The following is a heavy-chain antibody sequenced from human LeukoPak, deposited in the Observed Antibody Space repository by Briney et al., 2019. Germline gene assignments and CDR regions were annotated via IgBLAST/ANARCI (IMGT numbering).Heavy chain of an antibody. J-gene: IGHJ4*02. Sequence: GGSLRLSCAASGFTVSSNYMSWVRQVPGKGLEWVSYIGRSGTTIHYADSVKGRFTISWDNAKKSLYLQMNSLRAEDTAVYYCARSGKIYFDWLLDYWGQGTLVTVSS. CDR3: ARSGKIYFDWLLDY. CDR2: IGRSGTTI. CDR1: GFTVSSNY. V-gene: IGHV3-11*04. D-gene: IGHD3-9*01.